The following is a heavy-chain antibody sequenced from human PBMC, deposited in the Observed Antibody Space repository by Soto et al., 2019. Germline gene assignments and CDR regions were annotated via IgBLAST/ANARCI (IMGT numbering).Heavy chain of an antibody. CDR1: GYTFTSYG. CDR3: ARDDPTVTMGY. CDR2: IRAYNGNA. V-gene: IGHV1-18*01. D-gene: IGHD4-17*01. J-gene: IGHJ4*02. Sequence: ASVKVSCKASGYTFTSYGISWVRQAPGQGLEWMGWIRAYNGNANYAQKLQGRVTMTTDTSTSTAYMELRSLRSDDTAVYYCARDDPTVTMGYWGQGTLVTVSS.